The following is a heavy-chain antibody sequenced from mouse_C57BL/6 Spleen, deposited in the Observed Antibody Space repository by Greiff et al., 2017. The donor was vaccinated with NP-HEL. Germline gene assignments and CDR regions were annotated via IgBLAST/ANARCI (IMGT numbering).Heavy chain of an antibody. Sequence: VQLQQSGAELVRPGASVKLSCKASGYTFTDYYINWVKQRPGQGLEWIARIYPGSGNTYYNEKFKGKATLTAEKSSSTAYMQLSSLTSEDSAVYFCAREGLVWYFDVWGTGTTVTVSS. CDR2: IYPGSGNT. CDR1: GYTFTDYY. J-gene: IGHJ1*03. CDR3: AREGLVWYFDV. D-gene: IGHD2-2*01. V-gene: IGHV1-76*01.